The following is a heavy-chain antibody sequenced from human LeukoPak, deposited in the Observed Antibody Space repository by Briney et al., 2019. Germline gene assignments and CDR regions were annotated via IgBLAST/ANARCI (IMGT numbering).Heavy chain of an antibody. V-gene: IGHV1-2*02. CDR3: ARVPRPKYAGGQWDGDY. J-gene: IGHJ4*02. CDR2: INPSSGDT. CDR1: GYTFTVHY. Sequence: GASVKVSCKTSGYTFTVHYMHWVRQAPGQGLEWMGWINPSSGDTNYAQKFQGRVTMTRDTSISTAYMDLSRLRSDDTAVYYCARVPRPKYAGGQWDGDYWSQGTLVTVSS. D-gene: IGHD1-26*01.